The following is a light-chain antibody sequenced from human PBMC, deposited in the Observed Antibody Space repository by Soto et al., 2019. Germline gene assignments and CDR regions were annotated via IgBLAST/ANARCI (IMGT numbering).Light chain of an antibody. Sequence: DIQMTQSPSTLSASVGDRVTITCRASQTISNWLAWYQQKPGKAPKLLIYDASSLEGGVPSRFSGSGSGTEFTLTRSSLQPDDFATYYCQRYYSYWTFGQGTKVEIK. J-gene: IGKJ1*01. CDR2: DAS. CDR3: QRYYSYWT. CDR1: QTISNW. V-gene: IGKV1-5*01.